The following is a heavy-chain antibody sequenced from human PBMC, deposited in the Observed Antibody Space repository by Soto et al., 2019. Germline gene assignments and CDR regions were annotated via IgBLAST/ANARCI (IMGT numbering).Heavy chain of an antibody. CDR2: IYYSGNT. CDR1: GGSTSSDNY. CDR3: AREGGESSDGLYYFDS. D-gene: IGHD3-16*01. V-gene: IGHV4-30-4*01. Sequence: SETLSLTCTVSGGSTSSDNYWSWVRQPPGKGLEWIGHIYYSGNTDYNPSLKSRLAISIDTSKNQFSLKLSSVTAADTAVYFCAREGGESSDGLYYFDSWGQGSLVTVSS. J-gene: IGHJ4*02.